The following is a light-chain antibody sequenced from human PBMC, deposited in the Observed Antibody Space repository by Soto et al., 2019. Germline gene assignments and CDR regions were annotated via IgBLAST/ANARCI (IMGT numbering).Light chain of an antibody. Sequence: DIQMTQSPSTLSASVGDRVTITCRASQSISSWLAWYQQKPGKAPKVLIYDASSLESGVPSRFSDSGSGTEFTLTISSLQPDDSATYYCQQYGSYSSFTFGQGTKLEIK. CDR3: QQYGSYSSFT. V-gene: IGKV1-5*01. CDR1: QSISSW. CDR2: DAS. J-gene: IGKJ2*01.